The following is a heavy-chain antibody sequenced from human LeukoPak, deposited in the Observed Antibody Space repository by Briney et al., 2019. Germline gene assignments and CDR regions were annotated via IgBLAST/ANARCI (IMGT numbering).Heavy chain of an antibody. V-gene: IGHV3-9*01. CDR2: ISWDSGSS. CDR1: GFNLDDYA. CDR3: VKDLRLDLHLDTFHI. J-gene: IGHJ3*02. Sequence: PGGSLRLSCAASGFNLDDYAMHWVPQGPGKGLEWVSSISWDSGSSVYVDSVKGRFTISRDHAKNSLYLQMDSLTPEDSALYYCVKDLRLDLHLDTFHIWGRGTRVTVSS. D-gene: IGHD1-1*01.